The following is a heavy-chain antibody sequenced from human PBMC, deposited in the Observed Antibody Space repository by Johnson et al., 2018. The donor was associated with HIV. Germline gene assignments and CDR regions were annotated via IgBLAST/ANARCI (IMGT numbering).Heavy chain of an antibody. CDR1: GFTFSSYA. CDR3: AKERAYIRTFDI. D-gene: IGHD5-18*01. Sequence: QVQLVESGGGVVQPGRSLRLSCAASGFTFSSYAMHWVRQAPGKGLEWVAVISYDGGNKYYADSVKGRFTISRDNSKNTLYLQMNSLRAEDTAVYYCAKERAYIRTFDIWGQGTLVTVSS. J-gene: IGHJ3*02. CDR2: ISYDGGNK. V-gene: IGHV3-30*04.